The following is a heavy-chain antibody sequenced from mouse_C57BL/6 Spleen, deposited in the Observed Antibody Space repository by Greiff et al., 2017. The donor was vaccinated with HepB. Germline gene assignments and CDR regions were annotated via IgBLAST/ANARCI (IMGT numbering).Heavy chain of an antibody. D-gene: IGHD2-1*01. CDR3: AREGGNSWYFDV. CDR1: GYTFTDYY. CDR2: INPNNGGT. Sequence: EVQLQQSGPELVKPGASVKISCKASGYTFTDYYMNWVKQSHGKSLEWIGDINPNNGGTSYNQKFKGKATLTVDKSSSTAYMELRSLTSEDSAVYYCAREGGNSWYFDVWGTGTTVTVSS. J-gene: IGHJ1*03. V-gene: IGHV1-26*01.